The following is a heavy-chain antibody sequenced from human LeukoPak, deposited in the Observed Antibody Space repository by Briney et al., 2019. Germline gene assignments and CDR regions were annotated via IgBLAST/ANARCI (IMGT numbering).Heavy chain of an antibody. Sequence: GSLRLSCAASGFTFSSYSMNWVRQAPGKGLEWVSSISSSSSYIYYADSVKGRFTISRDNAKNSLYLQMNSLRAEDTAVYYCARDLRAGCSGGSCYSSPFQHWGQGTLVTVSS. J-gene: IGHJ1*01. CDR2: ISSSSSYI. V-gene: IGHV3-21*01. D-gene: IGHD2-15*01. CDR3: ARDLRAGCSGGSCYSSPFQH. CDR1: GFTFSSYS.